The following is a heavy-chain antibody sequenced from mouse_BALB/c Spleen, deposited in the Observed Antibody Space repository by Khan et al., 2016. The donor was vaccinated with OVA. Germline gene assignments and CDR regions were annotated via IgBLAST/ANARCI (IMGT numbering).Heavy chain of an antibody. V-gene: IGHV3-2*02. J-gene: IGHJ2*01. CDR1: GYSITSDYA. D-gene: IGHD4-1*01. CDR2: ISSSGNT. Sequence: EVQLQESGPGLVKPSQSLSLTCTVTGYSITSDYAWNWIRQFPGNNLEWMGYISSSGNTKYTPSLKSRISITRDPSKQQFFLQLNSVTSEDTATYYSARIKGWDVDYWGQGTTLTVAS. CDR3: ARIKGWDVDY.